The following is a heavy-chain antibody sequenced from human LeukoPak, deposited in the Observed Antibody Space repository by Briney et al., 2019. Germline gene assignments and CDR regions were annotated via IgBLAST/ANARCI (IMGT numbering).Heavy chain of an antibody. CDR1: GFTFSSYV. CDR3: ARAIGGSASY. J-gene: IGHJ4*02. D-gene: IGHD3-10*01. Sequence: PGGSLRLSCVASGFTFSSYVMSWVRQAPGKGLEWVANIKQDGSEKYYVDSVKGRFTISRDNAKNSLYLQMNSLRAEDTAVYYCARAIGGSASYWGQGTLVTVSS. V-gene: IGHV3-7*01. CDR2: IKQDGSEK.